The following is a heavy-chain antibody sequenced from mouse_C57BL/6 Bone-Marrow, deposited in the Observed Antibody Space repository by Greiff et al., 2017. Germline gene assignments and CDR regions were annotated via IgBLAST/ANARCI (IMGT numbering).Heavy chain of an antibody. Sequence: EVKLVESGEGLVKPGGSLKLSCAASGFTFSSYAMSWVRQTPEKRLEWVAYISSGGDYIYYADTVKGRFIISRDNDRNTLYLQMSSLKSEDTAMYYCTRDFRWLFAYWGQGTLVTVSA. CDR1: GFTFSSYA. J-gene: IGHJ3*01. CDR3: TRDFRWLFAY. V-gene: IGHV5-9-1*02. D-gene: IGHD2-3*01. CDR2: ISSGGDYI.